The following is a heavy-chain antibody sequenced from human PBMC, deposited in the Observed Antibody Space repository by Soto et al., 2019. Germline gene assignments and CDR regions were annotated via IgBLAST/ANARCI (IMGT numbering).Heavy chain of an antibody. J-gene: IGHJ4*02. CDR2: ISSSSSYT. CDR3: ARDEGQAALPAY. Sequence: QVQLVESGGGLVKPGGSLRLSCAASGFTFSDYYMSWIRQAPGKGLEWVSYISSSSSYTNYADSVKGRFTISRDNAKNSLYLQMNSLRAEDTAVEYCARDEGQAALPAYWGQGTLFTVSS. CDR1: GFTFSDYY. V-gene: IGHV3-11*05. D-gene: IGHD2-15*01.